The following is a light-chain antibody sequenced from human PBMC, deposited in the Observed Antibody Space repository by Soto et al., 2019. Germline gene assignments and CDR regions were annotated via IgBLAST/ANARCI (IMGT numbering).Light chain of an antibody. CDR1: SPNIGSNY. V-gene: IGLV1-47*01. Sequence: QTVVTQSPSASGTPGQRVTISCSGSSPNIGSNYVYWYQQLPGTAPKLLIYRSDQRPSGVPDRFSGSKSGASASLAISGLRSEDEADYYCAAWDDSLSGWVFGGGTQLTVL. J-gene: IGLJ7*01. CDR3: AAWDDSLSGWV. CDR2: RSD.